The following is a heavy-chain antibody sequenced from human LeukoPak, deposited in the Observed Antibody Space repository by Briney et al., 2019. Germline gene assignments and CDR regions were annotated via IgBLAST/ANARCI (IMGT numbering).Heavy chain of an antibody. Sequence: PGGSLRLSCATSGFNLRASAMYWVRQAPGKGLEWVAAISYDANNKDFADSVKGRFTISRDNSKNTLYLQMNSLRVEDTAVYYCARSAADCGDNGDAFDIWGQGTMVTVSS. J-gene: IGHJ3*02. CDR1: GFNLRASA. CDR3: ARSAADCGDNGDAFDI. CDR2: ISYDANNK. D-gene: IGHD4-17*01. V-gene: IGHV3-30-3*01.